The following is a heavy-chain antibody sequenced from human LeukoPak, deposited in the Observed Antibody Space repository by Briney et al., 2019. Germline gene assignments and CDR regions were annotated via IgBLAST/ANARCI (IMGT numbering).Heavy chain of an antibody. J-gene: IGHJ3*02. V-gene: IGHV3-53*01. D-gene: IGHD3-9*01. CDR1: GFTVSSNY. Sequence: PGGFLRLSCAASGFTVSSNYMSWVRQAPGKGLEWVSVIYSGGSTYYADSVKGRFTISRDNSKNTLYLQMNSLRAEDTAVYYCARPGYFDWLFPNDAFDIWGQGTMVTVSS. CDR2: IYSGGST. CDR3: ARPGYFDWLFPNDAFDI.